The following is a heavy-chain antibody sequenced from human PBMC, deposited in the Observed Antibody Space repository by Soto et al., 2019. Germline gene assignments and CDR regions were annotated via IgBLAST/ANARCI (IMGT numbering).Heavy chain of an antibody. Sequence: GGSLRLSCSASGFTFSSYAMHWVRQAPGKGLEYVSAISSNGGSTYYADSVKGRFTISRDNSKNTLYLQMNSLRAEDTAVYYCAKSWVAAVGDAFDIWGQGTMVTVSS. CDR3: AKSWVAAVGDAFDI. V-gene: IGHV3-64*04. D-gene: IGHD2-15*01. CDR2: ISSNGGST. CDR1: GFTFSSYA. J-gene: IGHJ3*02.